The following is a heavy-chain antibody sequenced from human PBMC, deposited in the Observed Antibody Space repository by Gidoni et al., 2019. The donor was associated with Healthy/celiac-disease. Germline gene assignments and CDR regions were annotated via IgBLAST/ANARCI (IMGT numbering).Heavy chain of an antibody. CDR3: AKVYYDSSQDI. Sequence: QVQLVESGGGVVQPGRSLRLSCAASGFTFSSYGMHWVRQAPGKGLEWVAVISYDGSNKYYADSVKGRFTISRDNSKNTLYLQMNSLRAEDTAVYYCAKVYYDSSQDIWGQGTMVTVSS. CDR2: ISYDGSNK. J-gene: IGHJ3*02. CDR1: GFTFSSYG. V-gene: IGHV3-30*18. D-gene: IGHD3-22*01.